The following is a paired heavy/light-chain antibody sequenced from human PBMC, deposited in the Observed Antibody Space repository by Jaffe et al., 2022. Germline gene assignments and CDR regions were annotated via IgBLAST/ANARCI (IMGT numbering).Light chain of an antibody. CDR1: QDIYNF. CDR2: SAS. J-gene: IGKJ1*01. CDR3: QQYYKFPRT. Sequence: AIRMTQSPSSLSVSTGDRVTITCRASQDIYNFLAWYQQKPGQAPNLLIYSASTLHTGVPSRFSGSGSGTDFTLTISRLQSEDFATYYCQQYYKFPRTFGQGTKVEIK. V-gene: IGKV1-8*01.
Heavy chain of an antibody. D-gene: IGHD1-1*01. V-gene: IGHV3-9*01. J-gene: IGHJ3*02. CDR2: INWNGGTI. Sequence: EVQLVESGGGLTQPGRSLRLSCAASGFNFNEYAMHWVRQAPGKGLEWVSGINWNGGTIAYADSVKGRFTISRDDAKNSLYLQMNNLRADDTALYYCAKDIWINWASTSDAFDIWGQGTMVTVSS. CDR3: AKDIWINWASTSDAFDI. CDR1: GFNFNEYA.